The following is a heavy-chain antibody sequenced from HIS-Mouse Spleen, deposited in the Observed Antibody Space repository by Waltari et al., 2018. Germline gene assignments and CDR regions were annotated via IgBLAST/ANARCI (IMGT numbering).Heavy chain of an antibody. Sequence: QLQLQESGPGLVKPSETLSLTCTVSGGSISSSSYYWGWIRQPPGKGLEGIGSIYYSGSTYSNPSLKRRVTLSVDTSKNQFSLKLSSVTAADTAVYYCAREIPYSSSWYDWYFDLWGRGTLVTVSS. D-gene: IGHD6-13*01. CDR2: IYYSGST. CDR1: GGSISSSSYY. V-gene: IGHV4-39*07. CDR3: AREIPYSSSWYDWYFDL. J-gene: IGHJ2*01.